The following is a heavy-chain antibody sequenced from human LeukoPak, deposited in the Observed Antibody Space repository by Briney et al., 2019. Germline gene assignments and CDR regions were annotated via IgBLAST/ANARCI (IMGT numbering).Heavy chain of an antibody. Sequence: SETLSLTCTVSGGSISSHYWSWIRQPLGKGLEWIGYIYYSGSTNYNPSLKSRVTISVDTSKNQFSLKLSSVTAADTAVYYCARGSSSWESWGQGTLVTVSS. CDR2: IYYSGST. D-gene: IGHD6-13*01. CDR3: ARGSSSWES. CDR1: GGSISSHY. J-gene: IGHJ4*02. V-gene: IGHV4-59*11.